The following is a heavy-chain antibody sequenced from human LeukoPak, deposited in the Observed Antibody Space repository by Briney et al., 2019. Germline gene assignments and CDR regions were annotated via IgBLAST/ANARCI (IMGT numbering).Heavy chain of an antibody. D-gene: IGHD3-9*01. CDR3: AKDTAILTGYYSFDY. V-gene: IGHV3-23*01. J-gene: IGHJ4*02. CDR1: GFTFSSYA. CDR2: ISGSAANT. Sequence: GGSLRLSCAASGFTFSSYAMSWVRQAPGKGLEWVSAISGSAANTHYAESVKGRFTISRDSSKSTLYLQMNSLRAEDTAVYYCAKDTAILTGYYSFDYWGQGILVTVSS.